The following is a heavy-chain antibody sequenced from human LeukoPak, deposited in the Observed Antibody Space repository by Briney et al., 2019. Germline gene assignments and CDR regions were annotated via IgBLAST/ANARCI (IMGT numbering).Heavy chain of an antibody. CDR3: ARDSCSSTSCRKKFDN. CDR2: NYFSGSN. V-gene: IGHV4-39*07. Sequence: SETLSLTCTVSGDSISSANYYWGWVRQPPGKGLEGIVSNYFSGSNYYNPSLKSRVTISVETSKLQFSLKLSSVTAADTAVYYCARDSCSSTSCRKKFDNWGQGTLVTVSS. D-gene: IGHD2-2*01. J-gene: IGHJ4*02. CDR1: GDSISSANYY.